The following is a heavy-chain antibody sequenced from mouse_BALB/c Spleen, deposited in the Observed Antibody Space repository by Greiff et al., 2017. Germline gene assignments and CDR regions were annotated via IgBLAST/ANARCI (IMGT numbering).Heavy chain of an antibody. J-gene: IGHJ1*01. D-gene: IGHD2-3*01. CDR1: GFTFSSYG. CDR3: ARGDDGYYRWYFDV. CDR2: ISSGGSYT. V-gene: IGHV5-6*02. Sequence: VKLVESGGALVKPGGSLTLSCAASGFTFSSYGLSWVRQTPDKRLEWVATISSGGSYTYYPDSVKGRFTISRDNAKNTLYLQMSSLKSEDTAMYYCARGDDGYYRWYFDVWGAGTTVTVSS.